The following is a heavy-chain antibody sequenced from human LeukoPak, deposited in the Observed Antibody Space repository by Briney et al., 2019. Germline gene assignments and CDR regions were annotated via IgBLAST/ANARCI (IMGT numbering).Heavy chain of an antibody. Sequence: WETLSLTCTVSGGSISSYYWNWMRQPPGKGMEWIGYIFRSGSTNYNPSLKSRVTISVDTSKNHFSLNLGSVTAADTAVYYCARGIVEGYSYGWFYYMDVWGKGTTVTVSS. V-gene: IGHV4-59*01. CDR1: GGSISSYY. J-gene: IGHJ6*03. CDR2: IFRSGST. D-gene: IGHD5-18*01. CDR3: ARGIVEGYSYGWFYYMDV.